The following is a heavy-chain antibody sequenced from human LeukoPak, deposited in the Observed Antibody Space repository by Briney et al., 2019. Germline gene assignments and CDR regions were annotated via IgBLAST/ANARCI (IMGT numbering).Heavy chain of an antibody. CDR3: AKGSIFITGNYFDY. Sequence: GGSLRLSCAASGFTFDGYAMHWVRQAPGKGLEWVSLISGDGGSTYYADSVKGRFTISRDNSKNSLYLQMNSLRTEDTALYYCAKGSIFITGNYFDYWGQGTLVTVSS. V-gene: IGHV3-43*02. CDR2: ISGDGGST. D-gene: IGHD1-20*01. J-gene: IGHJ4*02. CDR1: GFTFDGYA.